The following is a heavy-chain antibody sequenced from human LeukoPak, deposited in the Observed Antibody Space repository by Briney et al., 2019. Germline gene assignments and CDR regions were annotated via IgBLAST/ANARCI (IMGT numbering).Heavy chain of an antibody. CDR2: IYASGTT. D-gene: IGHD3-16*01. J-gene: IGHJ4*02. V-gene: IGHV4-61*02. Sequence: ASETLSLTCTVSGGSTRSSSYYWSWIRQPAGTGLEWIGRIYASGTTNSNPSLKSRVTISVDTSKNQFSLNLSSVSAADTAVYYCAREFTFWGQGILVTVSS. CDR1: GGSTRSSSYY. CDR3: AREFTF.